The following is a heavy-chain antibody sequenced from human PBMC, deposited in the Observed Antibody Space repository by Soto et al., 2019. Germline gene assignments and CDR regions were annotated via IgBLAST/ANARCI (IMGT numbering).Heavy chain of an antibody. D-gene: IGHD3-22*01. CDR1: GFTFSNAW. J-gene: IGHJ2*01. Sequence: GGSLRLSCAASGFTFSNAWMSWVRQAPGKGLEWVGRIKSKTDGGTTDYAAPVKGRFTISRDDSKNTLYLQMNSLKTEDTTVYYCTTVFPHYDSSGYSHHSTDLWYFDLWGRGTLVTVSS. CDR2: IKSKTDGGTT. V-gene: IGHV3-15*01. CDR3: TTVFPHYDSSGYSHHSTDLWYFDL.